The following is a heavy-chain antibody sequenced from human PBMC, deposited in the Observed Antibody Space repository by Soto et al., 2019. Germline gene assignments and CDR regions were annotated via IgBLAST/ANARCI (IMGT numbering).Heavy chain of an antibody. V-gene: IGHV3-23*01. J-gene: IGHJ4*02. Sequence: GGSLRLSCAASGFTFSSYAMSWVRQAPGKGLEWVSAISGSGGSTYYADSVKGRFTISRDNSKNTLYLQMNSLRAEDTAVYYCANNDFWSGYYTGPFDYWGQGTLVTVYS. D-gene: IGHD3-3*01. CDR2: ISGSGGST. CDR3: ANNDFWSGYYTGPFDY. CDR1: GFTFSSYA.